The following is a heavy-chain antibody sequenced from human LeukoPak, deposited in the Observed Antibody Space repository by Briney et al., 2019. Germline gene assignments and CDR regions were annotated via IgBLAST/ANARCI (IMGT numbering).Heavy chain of an antibody. Sequence: VASVKVSCKASGGTFSSYAISWVRQAPGQGLEWMGGIIPIFGTANYAQKFQGRVTITADKSTSTAYMELSSLRSEDTAVYYCARGTWAAGLGWFDPWGQGTLVTVSS. CDR2: IIPIFGTA. CDR1: GGTFSSYA. V-gene: IGHV1-69*06. D-gene: IGHD6-19*01. J-gene: IGHJ5*02. CDR3: ARGTWAAGLGWFDP.